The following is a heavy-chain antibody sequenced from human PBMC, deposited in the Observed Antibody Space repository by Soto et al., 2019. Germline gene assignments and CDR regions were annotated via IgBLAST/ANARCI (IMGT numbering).Heavy chain of an antibody. CDR3: ARDGAIGWFDP. CDR2: IYYSGST. V-gene: IGHV4-59*01. CDR1: GGSISSYY. D-gene: IGHD3-16*02. J-gene: IGHJ5*02. Sequence: PSETLSLTCTVSGGSISSYYWSWIRQPPGKGLEWIGYIYYSGSTNYNPSLKSRVTISVDTSKNQFSLKLSSVTAADTAVYYCARDGAIGWFDPWGQGTLVTVSS.